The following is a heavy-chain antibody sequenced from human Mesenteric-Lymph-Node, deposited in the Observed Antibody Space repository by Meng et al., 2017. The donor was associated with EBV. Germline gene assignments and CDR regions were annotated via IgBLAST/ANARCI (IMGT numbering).Heavy chain of an antibody. CDR2: ISYNGGEI. V-gene: IGHV3-30*03. Sequence: QVQLVESGGGVVQPGRSLRLSCAASGFTFSDYDMHWVRQAPGKGLEWVAVISYNGGEINYVDSVKGRFTISRDNSKNMLYLQMNSLRPEDTAVYYCVDLMLPWGQGTLVTVSS. J-gene: IGHJ5*02. CDR1: GFTFSDYD. CDR3: VDLMLP. D-gene: IGHD3-16*01.